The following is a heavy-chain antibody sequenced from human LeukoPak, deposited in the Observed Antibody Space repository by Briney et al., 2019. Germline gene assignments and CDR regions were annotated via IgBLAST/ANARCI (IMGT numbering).Heavy chain of an antibody. CDR1: GFTFSSYW. Sequence: GSLRLSCAASGFTFSSYWMHWVRQAPGKGLVWVSRIDSDGIITSYADSVKGRFTISRDNAKNTLYLQMNSLRAEDTAVYYCASPFYGDYGGFDYWGQGTLVTVSS. V-gene: IGHV3-74*01. D-gene: IGHD4-17*01. CDR2: IDSDGIIT. CDR3: ASPFYGDYGGFDY. J-gene: IGHJ4*02.